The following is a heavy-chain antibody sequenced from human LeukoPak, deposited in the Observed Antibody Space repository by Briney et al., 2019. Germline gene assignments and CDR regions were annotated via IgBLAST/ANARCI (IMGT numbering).Heavy chain of an antibody. CDR3: ARLLAVAGGDAFDT. CDR1: GGSISGYF. Sequence: NASETLSLTCTVSGGSISGYFWSWIRQPPGKGLELIGYLYYSGSTNYNPSLKSRVTVSVDTSKDQFSLRLSSVTAADTAVYYCARLLAVAGGDAFDTWGQGNMVTVSS. J-gene: IGHJ3*02. D-gene: IGHD6-19*01. CDR2: LYYSGST. V-gene: IGHV4-59*08.